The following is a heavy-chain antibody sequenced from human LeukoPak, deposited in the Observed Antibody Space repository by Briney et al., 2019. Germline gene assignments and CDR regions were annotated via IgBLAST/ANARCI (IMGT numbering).Heavy chain of an antibody. J-gene: IGHJ3*02. D-gene: IGHD3-22*01. CDR2: IYHSGST. Sequence: PSETLSLTCAVSGGSISSGGYSWGWMRQPPGKGLEWIGYIYHSGSTYYNPSLKSRVTISVDRSKNQFSLKLSSVTAADTAVYYCARARPFTMIVVAPPNDAFDIWGQGTMVTVSS. CDR3: ARARPFTMIVVAPPNDAFDI. CDR1: GGSISSGGYS. V-gene: IGHV4-30-2*01.